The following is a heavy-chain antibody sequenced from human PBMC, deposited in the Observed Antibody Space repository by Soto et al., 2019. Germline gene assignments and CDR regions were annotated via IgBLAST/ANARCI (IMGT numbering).Heavy chain of an antibody. J-gene: IGHJ4*02. D-gene: IGHD3-9*01. CDR1: GFTFSNYA. V-gene: IGHV3-23*01. CDR3: AKRDTSDWFSLDY. CDR2: ISDNGIYI. Sequence: GSLRLSCAASGFTFSNYAMNWVRQAPGKGLGWVSAISDNGIYIYHADSVKGRFTTSRDNSKNTLFLQMNSLRAEDTAVYYCAKRDTSDWFSLDYWGQGALVTVSS.